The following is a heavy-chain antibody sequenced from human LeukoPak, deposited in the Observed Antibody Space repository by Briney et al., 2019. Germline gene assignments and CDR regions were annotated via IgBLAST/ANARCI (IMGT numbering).Heavy chain of an antibody. CDR3: VREAGYCAPVCVKTNWFDP. J-gene: IGHJ5*02. Sequence: GGSLRLSCTASGFTFGDYAMSWVRQPPGKGLEWVAAISNGKTYYADSVRGRFAISRDDSTNTVYLHMNSLRDEDTALYHCVREAGYCAPVCVKTNWFDPWGQGTLVTVSS. CDR1: GFTFGDYA. D-gene: IGHD2-15*01. CDR2: ISNGKT. V-gene: IGHV3-23*01.